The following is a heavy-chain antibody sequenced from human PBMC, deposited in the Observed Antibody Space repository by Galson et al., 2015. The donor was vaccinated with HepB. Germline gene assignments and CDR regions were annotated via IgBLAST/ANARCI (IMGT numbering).Heavy chain of an antibody. D-gene: IGHD3-3*01. Sequence: LSLTCTVSGGSISSSSYYWGWIRQPPGKGLEWIGSIYYSGSTYYNPSLKSRVTISVDTSKNQFSLKLSSVTAADTAVYYCARRFNDFWNPGWSVWGQGTTVTVSS. CDR3: ARRFNDFWNPGWSV. CDR1: GGSISSSSYY. CDR2: IYYSGST. J-gene: IGHJ6*02. V-gene: IGHV4-39*01.